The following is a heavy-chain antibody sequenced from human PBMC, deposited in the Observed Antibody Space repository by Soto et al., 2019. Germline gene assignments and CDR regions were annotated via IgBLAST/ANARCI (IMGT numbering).Heavy chain of an antibody. Sequence: SQTLSLTCAISGDSVSSNNAAWYWIRQSPSRGLEWLGRTYYRSKWYNDYAVSVKSRITINPDTSKNQFSLQLNSVTPEDTAVYYCARGVAAPTWGNDYGMDVWGQGTTVTVSS. V-gene: IGHV6-1*01. J-gene: IGHJ6*02. CDR2: TYYRSKWYN. D-gene: IGHD6-19*01. CDR3: ARGVAAPTWGNDYGMDV. CDR1: GDSVSSNNAA.